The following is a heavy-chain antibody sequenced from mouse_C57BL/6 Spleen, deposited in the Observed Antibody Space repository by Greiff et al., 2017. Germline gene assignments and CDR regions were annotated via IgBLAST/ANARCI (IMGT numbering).Heavy chain of an antibody. Sequence: VQLQQSGAELVKPGASVKISCKASGYAFSSYWMNWVKQRPGKGLEWIGQIYPGDGDTNYNGKFKGKATLTADKSSSSAYMQLSSLTSEDSAVYFCAYYSSGYAYAMDYWGQGTSVTVSS. V-gene: IGHV1-80*01. D-gene: IGHD3-2*02. CDR1: GYAFSSYW. J-gene: IGHJ4*01. CDR3: AYYSSGYAYAMDY. CDR2: IYPGDGDT.